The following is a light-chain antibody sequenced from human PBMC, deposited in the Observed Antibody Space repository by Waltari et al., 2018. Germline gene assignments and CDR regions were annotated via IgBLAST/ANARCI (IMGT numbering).Light chain of an antibody. J-gene: IGLJ2*01. CDR1: SLRRFY. V-gene: IGLV3-19*01. CDR3: HSRDTSSTRV. Sequence: EMTQDPSVSVALGQTVSSTVQGDSLRRFYASWYQQRPGQAPILVLDGQNNRPSGIPDRFSGSTSGNTASLTITGAQADDEADYYCHSRDTSSTRVFGGGTRLTV. CDR2: GQN.